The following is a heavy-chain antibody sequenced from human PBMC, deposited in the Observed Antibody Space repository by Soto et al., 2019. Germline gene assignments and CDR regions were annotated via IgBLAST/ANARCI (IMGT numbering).Heavy chain of an antibody. CDR1: GFTFSNYA. V-gene: IGHV3-23*01. CDR3: AKEASSMWFPLDY. D-gene: IGHD6-13*01. CDR2: ISGSGGST. Sequence: GGSLRLSCAASGFTFSNYAMSWVRQAPGKGLEWVSAISGSGGSTWYADSVKGRFTVSSDNSKKTLYLQMNSLRAEDTAVYYCAKEASSMWFPLDYWGQGTLVTVSS. J-gene: IGHJ4*02.